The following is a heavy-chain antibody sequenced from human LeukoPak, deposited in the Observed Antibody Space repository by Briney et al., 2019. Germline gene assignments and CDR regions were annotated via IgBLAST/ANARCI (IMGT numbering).Heavy chain of an antibody. CDR1: GGTFSSYA. D-gene: IGHD3-3*01. J-gene: IGHJ4*02. V-gene: IGHV1-69*13. CDR2: IIPIFGTA. Sequence: SVKVSCKASGGTFSSYAISWVRQAPGQGLEWMGGIIPIFGTANYAQKFQGRVTITAGESTSTAYMELSSLRSEDTAVYYCARGAYDFWSGYPFDYWGQGTLVTASS. CDR3: ARGAYDFWSGYPFDY.